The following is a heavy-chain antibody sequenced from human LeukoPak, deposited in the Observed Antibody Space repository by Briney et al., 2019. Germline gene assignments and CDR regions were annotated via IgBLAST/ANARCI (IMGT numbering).Heavy chain of an antibody. J-gene: IGHJ4*02. CDR1: GYTFTGYY. CDR3: ASKKYYYGSGSYFV. V-gene: IGHV1-2*04. Sequence: GSVKVACKASGYTFTGYYMHWVRQAPGQGLEWMGWINPNSGGTNYAQKFQGWVTMTRDTSISTAYMELSRLRSEDTAVYYCASKKYYYGSGSYFVWGQGTLVTVSS. CDR2: INPNSGGT. D-gene: IGHD3-10*01.